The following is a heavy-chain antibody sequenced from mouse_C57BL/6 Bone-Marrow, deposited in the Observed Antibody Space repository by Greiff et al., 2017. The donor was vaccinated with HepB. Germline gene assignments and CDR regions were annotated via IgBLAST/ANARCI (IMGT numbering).Heavy chain of an antibody. Sequence: DVMLVESGGGLVKPGGSLKLSCAASGFTFSDYGIHWVRQAPEKGLEWVAYISSGSSTIYYADTVKGRFTISRDNAKNTLFLQMTSLRSEDTAMYYCARNYGSDYWGQGTTLTVSS. CDR1: GFTFSDYG. J-gene: IGHJ2*01. CDR3: ARNYGSDY. D-gene: IGHD1-1*01. CDR2: ISSGSSTI. V-gene: IGHV5-17*01.